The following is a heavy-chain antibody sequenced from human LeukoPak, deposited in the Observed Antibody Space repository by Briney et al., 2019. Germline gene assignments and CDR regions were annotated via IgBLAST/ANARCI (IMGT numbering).Heavy chain of an antibody. CDR1: GYTFTGYY. D-gene: IGHD1-26*01. CDR3: ARDQKWELLSYYNYYYMDV. V-gene: IGHV1-2*02. Sequence: ASVKVSCKASGYTFTGYYMHWVRQAPGQGLEWMGWINPNSGGTNYAQKFQGRVTMTRDTSISTAYMELSRLRSDDTAVYYCARDQKWELLSYYNYYYMDVWGKGTTVTISS. CDR2: INPNSGGT. J-gene: IGHJ6*03.